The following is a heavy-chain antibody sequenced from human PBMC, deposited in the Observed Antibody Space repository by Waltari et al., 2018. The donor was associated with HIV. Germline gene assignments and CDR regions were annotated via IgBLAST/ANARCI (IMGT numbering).Heavy chain of an antibody. Sequence: QVRLQQSGPGLVKHSETLSLTCTVSGGSASSGDYYWRWVRQPPGKGREWIGFIFYSGNTKYNPSLKSRITISIDTSKNQFSLQPSSVTAADTAVYYCVRDRQQLAPNYYYYGMDVWGQGTTVTVSS. CDR2: IFYSGNT. D-gene: IGHD6-13*01. CDR1: GGSASSGDYY. CDR3: VRDRQQLAPNYYYYGMDV. V-gene: IGHV4-61*08. J-gene: IGHJ6*02.